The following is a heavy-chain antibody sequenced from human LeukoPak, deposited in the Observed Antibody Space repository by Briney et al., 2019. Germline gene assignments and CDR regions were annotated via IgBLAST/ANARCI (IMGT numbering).Heavy chain of an antibody. D-gene: IGHD1-26*01. CDR3: TMEWELRVY. CDR1: GGSFSGYY. Sequence: SETLSLTCAVYGGSFSGYYWSWIRQPPGKGLEWIGEINHSGSTNYNPSLKSRVTISVDTSKNQFSLKLSSVTAADTAVYYCTMEWELRVYWGQGTLVTVSS. V-gene: IGHV4-34*01. CDR2: INHSGST. J-gene: IGHJ4*02.